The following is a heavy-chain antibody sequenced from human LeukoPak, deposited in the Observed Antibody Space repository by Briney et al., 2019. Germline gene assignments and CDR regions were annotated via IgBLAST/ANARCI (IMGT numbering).Heavy chain of an antibody. D-gene: IGHD3-3*01. J-gene: IGHJ4*02. V-gene: IGHV4-31*03. CDR3: ARASYDFWSGYYEHVDY. CDR2: IYYSGTT. CDR1: GGSISSGGYY. Sequence: SETLSLTCTVSGGSISSGGYYWSWIRQHPGKGLEWIGHIYYSGTTYYSPSLKSRAIISVDTSKNQFSLRLTSVTAADTAVYYCARASYDFWSGYYEHVDYWGQGTLVTVSS.